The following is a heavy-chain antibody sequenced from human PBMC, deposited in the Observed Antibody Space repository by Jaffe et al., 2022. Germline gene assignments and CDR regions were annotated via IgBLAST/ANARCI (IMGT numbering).Heavy chain of an antibody. D-gene: IGHD3-10*01. CDR2: IYHSGST. J-gene: IGHJ4*02. V-gene: IGHV4-4*02. CDR3: ARKCGLLWFGELLSGGFYDY. CDR1: GGSISSSNW. Sequence: QVQLQESGPGLVKPSGTLSLTCAVSGGSISSSNWWSWIRQPPGKGLEWIGEIYHSGSTNYNPSLKSRVTISVDKSKNQFSLKLSSVTAADTAVYYCARKCGLLWFGELLSGGFYDYWGQGTLVTVSS.